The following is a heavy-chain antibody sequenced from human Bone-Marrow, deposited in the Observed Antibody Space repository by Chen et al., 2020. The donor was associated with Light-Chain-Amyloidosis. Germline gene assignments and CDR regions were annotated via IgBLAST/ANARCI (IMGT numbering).Heavy chain of an antibody. CDR1: GFALNSFA. Sequence: EVKLLESGGGLVQPGGSLRLSCVGSGFALNSFAMSWVRQAPGKGLEWVSILRSGGTTSSNADSGKGRFTVSSDYYKSTLYLQMNNLKFEDTAVYFCAKLRFGDLSFDSWGPGTLVTVSS. J-gene: IGHJ4*02. CDR2: LRSGGTTS. CDR3: AKLRFGDLSFDS. V-gene: IGHV3-23*01. D-gene: IGHD3-10*01.